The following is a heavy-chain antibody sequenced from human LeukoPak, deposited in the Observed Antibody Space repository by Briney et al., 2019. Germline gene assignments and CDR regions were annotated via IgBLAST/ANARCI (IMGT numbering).Heavy chain of an antibody. CDR1: GFTFSSYS. Sequence: GGSLRLSCAASGFTFSSYSMNWVRQAPGKGLEWVSSISSSSSYIYYADSVKGRFTISRDNAKNSLYLQMNSLRAEDTAVYYCAREGIVASFRLGYFDYRGQGTLVTVSS. CDR3: AREGIVASFRLGYFDY. CDR2: ISSSSSYI. J-gene: IGHJ4*02. V-gene: IGHV3-21*01. D-gene: IGHD5-12*01.